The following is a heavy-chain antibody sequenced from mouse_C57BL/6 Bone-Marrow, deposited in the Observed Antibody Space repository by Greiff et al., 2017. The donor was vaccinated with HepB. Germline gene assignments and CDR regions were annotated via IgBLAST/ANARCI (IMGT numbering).Heavy chain of an antibody. Sequence: VQLQQSGAELARPGASVKLSCKASGYTFTSYGISWVKQRTGQGLEWIGEIYPRSGNTYYNEKFKGKATLTADKSSSTASMELRSLTSEDSAVYFCAGRMDYWGQGTSVTVSS. CDR2: IYPRSGNT. J-gene: IGHJ4*01. CDR3: AGRMDY. V-gene: IGHV1-81*01. CDR1: GYTFTSYG.